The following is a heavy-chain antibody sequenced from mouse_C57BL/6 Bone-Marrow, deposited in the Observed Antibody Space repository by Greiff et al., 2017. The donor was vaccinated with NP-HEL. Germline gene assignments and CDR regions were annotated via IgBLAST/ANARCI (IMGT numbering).Heavy chain of an antibody. CDR2: IDPSDSET. CDR1: GYTFTSYW. V-gene: IGHV1-52*01. J-gene: IGHJ3*01. CDR3: ARGWGNWAWFAY. Sequence: QVQLQQPGAELVRPGSSVKLSCKASGYTFTSYWMHWVKQRPIQGLEWIGNIDPSDSETHYNQKFKDKATLTVDKSSSTAYMQLSSLTSEDSAVYYCARGWGNWAWFAYWGQGTLVTVSA. D-gene: IGHD4-1*01.